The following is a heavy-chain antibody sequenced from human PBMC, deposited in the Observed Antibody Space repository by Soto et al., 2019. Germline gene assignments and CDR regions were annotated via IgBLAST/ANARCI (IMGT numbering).Heavy chain of an antibody. Sequence: ASVKVSYKASGYNFTCYGISCVRQAPGQGSEWMGWISAYNGNTNYAQKLQGRVTMTTNTSTSTAYMELRSLRSDVTAVYYCARDVRVTTHFDYWGQGTLVTVSS. J-gene: IGHJ4*02. D-gene: IGHD4-17*01. V-gene: IGHV1-18*01. CDR1: GYNFTCYG. CDR2: ISAYNGNT. CDR3: ARDVRVTTHFDY.